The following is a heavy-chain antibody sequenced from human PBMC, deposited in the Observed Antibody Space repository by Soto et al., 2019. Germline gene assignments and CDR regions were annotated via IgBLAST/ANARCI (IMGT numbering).Heavy chain of an antibody. V-gene: IGHV4-30-4*01. CDR1: GGSISSGDYY. Sequence: SETLSLTCTVSGGSISSGDYYWSWIRQPPGKGLEWIGYIYYSGSTYYNPSLKSRVTISVDTSKNQFSLKLSSVTAADTAVYYCARVQSWEYYFDYWGQGTLVTVSS. J-gene: IGHJ4*02. D-gene: IGHD1-26*01. CDR2: IYYSGST. CDR3: ARVQSWEYYFDY.